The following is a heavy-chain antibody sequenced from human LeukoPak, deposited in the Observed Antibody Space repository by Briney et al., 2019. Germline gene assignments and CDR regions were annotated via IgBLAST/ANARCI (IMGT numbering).Heavy chain of an antibody. V-gene: IGHV3-21*01. CDR2: ISSSSSYI. Sequence: GGSLRLSCAASGFTFSSYSMNWVRQAPGKGMEWVSSISSSSSYIYYADSVKGRFTISRDNAKNSLYLQMNSLRAEDTAVYYCARVIAVASFDYWGQGTLVTVSS. D-gene: IGHD6-19*01. J-gene: IGHJ4*02. CDR3: ARVIAVASFDY. CDR1: GFTFSSYS.